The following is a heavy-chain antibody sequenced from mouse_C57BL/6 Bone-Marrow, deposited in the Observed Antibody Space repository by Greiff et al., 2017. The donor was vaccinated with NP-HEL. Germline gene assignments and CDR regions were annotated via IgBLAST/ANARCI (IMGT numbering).Heavy chain of an antibody. CDR3: ARRAGTGYAMDY. CDR2: INPDSSTI. CDR1: GIDFSRYW. Sequence: EVQLVESGGGLVQPGGSLKLSCAASGIDFSRYWMSWVRRAPGKGLEWIGEINPDSSTINYAPSLKDKFIISRDNAKKTMYRQMSKVRSEDTGLYYCARRAGTGYAMDYWGQGTSVTVSS. J-gene: IGHJ4*01. V-gene: IGHV4-1*01. D-gene: IGHD4-1*01.